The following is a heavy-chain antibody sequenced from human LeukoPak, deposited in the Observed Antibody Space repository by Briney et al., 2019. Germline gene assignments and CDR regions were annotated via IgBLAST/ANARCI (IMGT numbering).Heavy chain of an antibody. CDR2: ISYDGSTK. V-gene: IGHV3-30*03. CDR3: ATPPTAYTSGSLGY. CDR1: GFTFSNFG. Sequence: GGSLRLSCEASGFTFSNFGMHWVRQAPGKGLEWVAIISYDGSTKYYADSVKGRFSISRDNSKNTLYLQMNSLRVEGTAVYYCATPPTAYTSGSLGYWGQGTLVTVSS. J-gene: IGHJ4*02. D-gene: IGHD3-22*01.